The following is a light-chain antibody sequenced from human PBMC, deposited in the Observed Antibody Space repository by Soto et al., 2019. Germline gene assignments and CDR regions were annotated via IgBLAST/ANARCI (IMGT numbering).Light chain of an antibody. CDR2: AAS. Sequence: DIQMTQSPSSLSASVGDRVTITCRASQVIGNRLAWYQQNPGKVPKLLIYAASTLQSGVPFRFSGSGSGTDFTLNISSLQPEDGATYYSQNYKSAPWTFGQGTKVEIK. CDR3: QNYKSAPWT. CDR1: QVIGNR. V-gene: IGKV1-27*01. J-gene: IGKJ1*01.